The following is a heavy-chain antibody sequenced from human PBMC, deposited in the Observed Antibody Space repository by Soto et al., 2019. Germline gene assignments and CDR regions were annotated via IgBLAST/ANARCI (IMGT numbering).Heavy chain of an antibody. J-gene: IGHJ6*02. CDR3: ARSSDGFYYYAGMDV. CDR2: ISGSGGGT. V-gene: IGHV3-23*01. CDR1: GFTFNSYA. Sequence: LRLSCAASGFTFNSYAMTWVRQAPGKGLEWVSGISGSGGGTYYAGSVKGRFTISRDNSKTTLYLQMDSLRAEDTALYYCARSSDGFYYYAGMDVWGQGTTVTVSS.